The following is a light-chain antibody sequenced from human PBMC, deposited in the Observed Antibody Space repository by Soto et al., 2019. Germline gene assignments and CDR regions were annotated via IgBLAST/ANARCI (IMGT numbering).Light chain of an antibody. CDR3: QQSYSTTWT. CDR1: QSISNY. CDR2: AAS. J-gene: IGKJ1*01. Sequence: DIQMTQSPSSLSASVGDRVTITCRASQSISNYLNWYQQKPGKAPKLLIYAASSLQSGVPSRFSGSGSETDFTLTISSLQPEDFATYSCQQSYSTTWTFGQGTKVDIK. V-gene: IGKV1-39*01.